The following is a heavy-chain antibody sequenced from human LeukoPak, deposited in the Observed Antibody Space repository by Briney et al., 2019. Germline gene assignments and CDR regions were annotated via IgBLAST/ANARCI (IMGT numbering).Heavy chain of an antibody. V-gene: IGHV3-30-3*01. CDR1: GFTFSSYT. Sequence: GGSLRLSCAASGFTFSSYTMHWVHQAPGKGLEWVALISYDGSNKYYVDSVKGRFTISRDNSKNTLYLQMNSLRPEDTAVYYCARSRGVSGYDFAYWGQGTLVTVSS. CDR3: ARSRGVSGYDFAY. J-gene: IGHJ4*02. D-gene: IGHD5-12*01. CDR2: ISYDGSNK.